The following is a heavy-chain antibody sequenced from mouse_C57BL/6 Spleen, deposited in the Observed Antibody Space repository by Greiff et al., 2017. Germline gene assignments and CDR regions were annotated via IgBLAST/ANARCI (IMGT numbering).Heavy chain of an antibody. CDR2: ISYDGSN. Sequence: EVQLQESGPGLVKPSQSLSLTCSVTGYSITSGYYWNWIRQFPGNKLEWMGYISYDGSNNYNPSLKNRISITRDTSKNQFFLTLNSVTTEDTATYYCASSYYGTLYAMDYWGQGTSVTVSS. CDR3: ASSYYGTLYAMDY. D-gene: IGHD1-1*01. V-gene: IGHV3-6*01. CDR1: GYSITSGYY. J-gene: IGHJ4*01.